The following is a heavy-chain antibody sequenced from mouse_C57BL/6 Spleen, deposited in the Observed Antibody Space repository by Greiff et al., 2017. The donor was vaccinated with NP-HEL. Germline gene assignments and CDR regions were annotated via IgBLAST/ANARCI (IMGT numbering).Heavy chain of an antibody. CDR2: INPNNGGT. D-gene: IGHD1-1*01. CDR3: ARTPYYYGSNYWYFDV. Sequence: VQLQQSGPELVKPGASVKISCKASGYTFTDYYMNWVKQSHGKSLEWIGDINPNNGGTSYNQRFKGKATLTVDKSSSTAYMELRSLTSEDSAVYYCARTPYYYGSNYWYFDVWGTGTTVTVSS. J-gene: IGHJ1*03. CDR1: GYTFTDYY. V-gene: IGHV1-26*01.